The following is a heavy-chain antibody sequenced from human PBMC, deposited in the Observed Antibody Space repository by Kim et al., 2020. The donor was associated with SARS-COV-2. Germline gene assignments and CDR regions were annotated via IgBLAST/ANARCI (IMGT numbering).Heavy chain of an antibody. J-gene: IGHJ4*02. CDR1: GGSFSGYY. D-gene: IGHD3-10*01. V-gene: IGHV4-34*01. CDR2: INHSGST. CDR3: ARDYGSGSYVFDY. Sequence: SETLSLTCAVYGGSFSGYYWSWIRQPPGKGLEWIGEINHSGSTNYNPSLKSRVTISVDTSKNQFSLKLSSVTAADTAVYYCARDYGSGSYVFDYWGQGTLVTVSS.